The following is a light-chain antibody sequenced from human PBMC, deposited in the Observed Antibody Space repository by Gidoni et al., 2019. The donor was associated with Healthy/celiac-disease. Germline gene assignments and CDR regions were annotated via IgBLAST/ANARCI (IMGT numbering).Light chain of an antibody. CDR2: DAS. V-gene: IGKV3-11*01. CDR1: QSVSSY. J-gene: IGKJ4*01. CDR3: QQRSNWPPLT. Sequence: EIVFTQSTATLSLSPGERATLSCRASQSVSSYLAWYQQKPGQAPRLLIYDASNRATGIPARFSGSGSGTDFTLTISSLEPEDFAVYYCQQRSNWPPLTFXGXIKVEIK.